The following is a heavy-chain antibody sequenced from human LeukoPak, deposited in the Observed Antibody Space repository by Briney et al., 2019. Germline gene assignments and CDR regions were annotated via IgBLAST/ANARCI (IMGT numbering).Heavy chain of an antibody. CDR1: GFTFSNYE. D-gene: IGHD3-22*01. V-gene: IGHV3-7*02. J-gene: IGHJ4*02. Sequence: PGGSLRLSCAASGFTFSNYEMNWVRQAPGKGLEWVANIKEEGSGKYYVDSVKGRFTISRDNAKNSLYLQMNSLRAEDTAVYYCARIYYDSSGYRLFDYWGQGTLVTVSS. CDR2: IKEEGSGK. CDR3: ARIYYDSSGYRLFDY.